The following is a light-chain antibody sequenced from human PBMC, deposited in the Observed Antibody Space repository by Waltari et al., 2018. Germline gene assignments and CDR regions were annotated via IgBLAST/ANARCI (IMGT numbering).Light chain of an antibody. CDR2: RND. CDR1: NSNIGSNY. Sequence: QSVLIQPPSVSGTPGQRVTISCSVANSNIGSNYVYWFAHLPGEAPKLLVFRNDQRPSGVPGRFSGSKSGTSASLAISGLQSEDEADFYCATWDDSLGGAIFGPGTKVTVL. CDR3: ATWDDSLGGAI. V-gene: IGLV1-47*01. J-gene: IGLJ1*01.